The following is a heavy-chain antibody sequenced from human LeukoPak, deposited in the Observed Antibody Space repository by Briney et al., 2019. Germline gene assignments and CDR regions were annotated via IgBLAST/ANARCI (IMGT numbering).Heavy chain of an antibody. V-gene: IGHV1-69*06. CDR1: GGTFSSYA. D-gene: IGHD2-15*01. J-gene: IGHJ4*02. Sequence: SVKVSCKASGGTFSSYAISWVRQAPGQGLEWMGGIIPIFGTANYAQKFQGRVTITADKSTSTAYMELSSLRSEDTAVYYCARGLCSGGSCYYFDYWGQGTLVTVSS. CDR2: IIPIFGTA. CDR3: ARGLCSGGSCYYFDY.